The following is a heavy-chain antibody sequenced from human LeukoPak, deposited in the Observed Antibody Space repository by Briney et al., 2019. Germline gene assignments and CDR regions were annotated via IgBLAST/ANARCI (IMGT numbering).Heavy chain of an antibody. CDR2: ISSSSSYI. D-gene: IGHD6-19*01. CDR1: GFTFSSYS. J-gene: IGHJ4*02. CDR3: ARGSESIAVAGSYYFDY. Sequence: PGGSLRLSCAASGFTFSSYSMNWVRQAPGKGLEWVSSISSSSSYIYYADSVKGRFTISRDNAKNSVYLQMNSLRAEDTAVYYCARGSESIAVAGSYYFDYWGQGTLVTVSS. V-gene: IGHV3-21*01.